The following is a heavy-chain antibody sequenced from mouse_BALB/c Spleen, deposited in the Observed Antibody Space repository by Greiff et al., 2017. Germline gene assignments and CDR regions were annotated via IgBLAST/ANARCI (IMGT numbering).Heavy chain of an antibody. CDR3: ARGDGYYYAMDY. V-gene: IGHV5-6-5*01. J-gene: IGHJ4*01. D-gene: IGHD2-3*01. CDR2: ISSGGST. CDR1: GFTFSSYA. Sequence: EVMLVESGGDLVKPGGSLKLSCAASGFTFSSYAMSWVRQTPEKRLEWVASISSGGSTYYPDSVKGRFTISRDNARNILYLQMSSLRSEDTAMYYCARGDGYYYAMDYWGQGTSVTVSS.